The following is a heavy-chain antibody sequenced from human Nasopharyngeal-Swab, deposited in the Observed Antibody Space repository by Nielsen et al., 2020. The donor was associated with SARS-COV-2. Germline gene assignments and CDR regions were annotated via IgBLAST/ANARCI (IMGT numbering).Heavy chain of an antibody. D-gene: IGHD3-3*01. Sequence: QTRSLTGAISGDSVPSHSAAWNWIRQSPSRGLEWLGRTYYRSKWYNDYAVSVKSRITINPDTSKNQFSLQLNSVTPEDTAVYYCARDFRFLEWLFPTQAFDIWGQGTMVTVSS. CDR1: GDSVPSHSAA. CDR2: TYYRSKWYN. J-gene: IGHJ3*02. CDR3: ARDFRFLEWLFPTQAFDI. V-gene: IGHV6-1*01.